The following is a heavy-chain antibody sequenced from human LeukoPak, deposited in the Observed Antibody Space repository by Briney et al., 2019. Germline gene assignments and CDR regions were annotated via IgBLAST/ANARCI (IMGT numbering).Heavy chain of an antibody. CDR1: GFTFSSYA. J-gene: IGHJ4*02. CDR3: AKDGNEWLFFDY. Sequence: PGGSLRLSCAASGFTFSSYAMSWVRQAPGKGLEWGPAISGSGGSTYYADVVKGRFTTSRDNSKNTLDRPRNSLRAEDTAVYYCAKDGNEWLFFDYWGQGTLVTVSS. V-gene: IGHV3-23*01. CDR2: ISGSGGST. D-gene: IGHD3-3*01.